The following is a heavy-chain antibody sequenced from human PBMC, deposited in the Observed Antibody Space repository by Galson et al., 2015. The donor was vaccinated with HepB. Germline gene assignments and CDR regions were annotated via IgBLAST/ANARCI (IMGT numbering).Heavy chain of an antibody. D-gene: IGHD2-2*01. CDR1: GGSISSYY. J-gene: IGHJ6*02. Sequence: SETLSLTCTVSGGSISSYYWSWIRQPPGKGLEWIGYIYYSGSTNYNPSLKSRVTMSVDTSKDQFSLKLSSVTAADTAVYYCARYAGYYYGMDVWGQGTTVTVSS. CDR3: ARYAGYYYGMDV. V-gene: IGHV4-59*01. CDR2: IYYSGST.